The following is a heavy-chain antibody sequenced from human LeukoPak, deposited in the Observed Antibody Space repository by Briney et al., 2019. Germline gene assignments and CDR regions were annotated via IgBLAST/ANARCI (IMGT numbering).Heavy chain of an antibody. CDR3: AELGITMIGGV. D-gene: IGHD3-10*02. CDR2: ISSSGSTI. V-gene: IGHV3-48*03. Sequence: GGSLRPSCAASGFPFCSYEMIGVGEAPGKGLEWVSYISSSGSTIYYADSVKGRFTISRDNAKNSLYLQMNSLRAEDTAVYYCAELGITMIGGVWGKGTTVTISS. CDR1: GFPFCSYE. J-gene: IGHJ6*04.